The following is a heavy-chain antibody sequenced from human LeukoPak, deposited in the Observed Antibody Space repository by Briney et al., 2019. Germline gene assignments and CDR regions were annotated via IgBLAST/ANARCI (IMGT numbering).Heavy chain of an antibody. CDR2: INHSGST. J-gene: IGHJ6*03. CDR1: GGSFSGYY. D-gene: IGHD4-17*01. Sequence: SETLSLTCAVYGGSFSGYYWSWIRQPPGKGLEWIGEINHSGSTNYNPSLKSRVTISVDTSKNQFSLKLSSVTAADTAVYFCARASEQYGDWGDYYYYYMDVWGKGTTVTISS. CDR3: ARASEQYGDWGDYYYYYMDV. V-gene: IGHV4-34*01.